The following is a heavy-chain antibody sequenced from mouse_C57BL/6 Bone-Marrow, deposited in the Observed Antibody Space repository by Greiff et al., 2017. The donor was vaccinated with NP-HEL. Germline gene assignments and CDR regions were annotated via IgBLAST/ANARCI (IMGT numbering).Heavy chain of an antibody. J-gene: IGHJ3*01. CDR1: GYTFTDYN. Sequence: VQLQQSGPELVKPGASVKIPCKASGYTFTDYNMDWVKQSHGKSLEWIGDINPNNGGTIYNQKFKGKATLTVDKSSSTAYMELRSLTSEDTAVYYCARKGIYYDYGGGFAYWGQGTLVTVSA. CDR3: ARKGIYYDYGGGFAY. D-gene: IGHD2-4*01. CDR2: INPNNGGT. V-gene: IGHV1-18*01.